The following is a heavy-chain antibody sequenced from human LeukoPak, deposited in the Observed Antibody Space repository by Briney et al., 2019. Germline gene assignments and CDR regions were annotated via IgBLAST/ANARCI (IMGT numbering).Heavy chain of an antibody. V-gene: IGHV4-59*01. J-gene: IGHJ4*02. CDR2: IYYNGIT. D-gene: IGHD3-22*01. Sequence: PSETLSLTCSVSGGFISSFYWSWIRQPPGKGLEWIGYIYYNGITNYNPSLKSRVTISVDTSKTQFSLKLSSVTAADAAVYYCARFTGDSSAQYFDYWGQGTLVTVSS. CDR3: ARFTGDSSAQYFDY. CDR1: GGFISSFY.